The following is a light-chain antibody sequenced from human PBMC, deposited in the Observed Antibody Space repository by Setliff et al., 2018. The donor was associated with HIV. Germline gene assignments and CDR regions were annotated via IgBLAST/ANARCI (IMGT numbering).Light chain of an antibody. Sequence: QSALAQPASVSGSPGHSITISCTGTSSDIGEYDHVSWYQQHPGKAPKLILYAVTYRPSGVSNRFSGSKSGNTASLTISGLQAEDEADYYCSSHRDTHPLEVFGTGTKVTV. CDR3: SSHRDTHPLEV. V-gene: IGLV2-14*03. CDR1: SSDIGEYDH. J-gene: IGLJ1*01. CDR2: AVT.